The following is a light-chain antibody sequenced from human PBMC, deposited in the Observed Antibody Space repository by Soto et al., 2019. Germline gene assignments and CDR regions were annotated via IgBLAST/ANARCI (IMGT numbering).Light chain of an antibody. Sequence: DIQLTQSPSFLSASVGDRVTITCRASQGISSFLAWYQRHPGKAPKLLIYAASTLQSGVPSRLSGSGSGTDFTLTISRLEPEDFAVYYCQQYGSSGTFGQGTKVDIK. V-gene: IGKV1-9*01. CDR3: QQYGSSGT. J-gene: IGKJ1*01. CDR1: QGISSF. CDR2: AAS.